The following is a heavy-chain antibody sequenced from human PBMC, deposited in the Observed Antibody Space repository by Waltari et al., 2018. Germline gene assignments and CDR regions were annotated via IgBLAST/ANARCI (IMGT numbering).Heavy chain of an antibody. D-gene: IGHD2-21*01. CDR3: AKDPCGGDCLWYFDL. V-gene: IGHV3-23*03. J-gene: IGHJ2*01. CDR2: INTGCST. CDR1: GFTFSSYA. Sequence: EVQLLESGGGLVQPGGSLRLSCAASGFTFSSYAMSWVRQAPGMVLEWFSVINTGCSTYYADSVQGRFAISRDNSKNTLYLQMNSLRAEDTAVYYCAKDPCGGDCLWYFDLWGRGTLVTVSS.